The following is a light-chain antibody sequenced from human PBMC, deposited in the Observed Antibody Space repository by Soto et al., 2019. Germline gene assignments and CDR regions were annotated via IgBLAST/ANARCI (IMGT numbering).Light chain of an antibody. CDR2: GAS. V-gene: IGKV3-15*01. Sequence: EIVMTQSPATLSVSPGEGATLSCRASHSLSSSLAWYQQKPGQAPRLLIYGASTRATGIPARFSGSGSGTEFTLTISSLQSEDFAVYYCQQYKNWPPITFGQGTRLEIK. CDR1: HSLSSS. CDR3: QQYKNWPPIT. J-gene: IGKJ5*01.